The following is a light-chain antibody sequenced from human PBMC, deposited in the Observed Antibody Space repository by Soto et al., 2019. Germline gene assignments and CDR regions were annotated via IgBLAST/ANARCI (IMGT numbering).Light chain of an antibody. CDR2: EYD. CDR3: QSANRSTVI. Sequence: FMLTQPHAVSESPGKTVTISCTRSSGSIISNYVQWFQQRPGSAPTTLIYEYDHRPSGVPDRFSGSLDTSSNSASLTISGLKTEDEADYYCQSANRSTVIFGGGTKLTVL. CDR1: SGSIISNY. V-gene: IGLV6-57*03. J-gene: IGLJ2*01.